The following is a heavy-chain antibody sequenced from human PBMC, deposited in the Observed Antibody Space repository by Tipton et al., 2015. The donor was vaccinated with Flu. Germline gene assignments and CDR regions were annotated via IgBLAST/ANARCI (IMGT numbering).Heavy chain of an antibody. CDR3: VRVGWGTYDA. V-gene: IGHV3-13*01. J-gene: IGHJ5*02. D-gene: IGHD6-19*01. CDR2: IARAGDT. Sequence: QLVQSGGGLVQPGGSLRLSCAASGFTFSNFDMHWVRQVTGKGLEWVSAIARAGDTYYADSVQGRFIISREKAKNSLYLQMNSLRAGDTAVYYCVRVGWGTYDAWGQGTLVTVSS. CDR1: GFTFSNFD.